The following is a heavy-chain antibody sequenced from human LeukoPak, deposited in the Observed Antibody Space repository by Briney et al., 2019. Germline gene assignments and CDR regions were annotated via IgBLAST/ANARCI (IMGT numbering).Heavy chain of an antibody. CDR1: GGTFSSYA. D-gene: IGHD3-22*01. Sequence: ASVKVSCKASGGTFSSYAISWVRQAPGQGLEWMGGIIPIFGTANYAQKFQGRVTITTVESTSTAYMELSSLRSEDTAVYYCASGPLDDSSGYYYSYWGQGTLVTVSS. CDR2: IIPIFGTA. J-gene: IGHJ4*02. V-gene: IGHV1-69*05. CDR3: ASGPLDDSSGYYYSY.